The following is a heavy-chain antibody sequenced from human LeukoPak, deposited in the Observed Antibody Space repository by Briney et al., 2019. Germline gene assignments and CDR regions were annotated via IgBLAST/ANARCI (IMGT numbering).Heavy chain of an antibody. D-gene: IGHD1-26*01. CDR3: AREGGGGSYADY. J-gene: IGHJ4*02. CDR1: GFTFRSYQ. V-gene: IGHV3-48*03. Sequence: GGSLRLSCVASGFTFRSYQMNWVRQAPGKGLEWLSYIHRSGTTVYYADSVKGRFTVSRDNTKNSLYLQMNSLRAEDTAVYYCAREGGGGSYADYWGQGTQVTVSS. CDR2: IHRSGTTV.